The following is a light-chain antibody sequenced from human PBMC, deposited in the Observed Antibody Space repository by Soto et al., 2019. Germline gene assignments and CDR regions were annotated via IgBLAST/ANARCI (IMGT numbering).Light chain of an antibody. CDR3: QQDGSSGT. V-gene: IGKV3-20*01. CDR2: DAS. CDR1: QSVSSY. Sequence: EIVMTQSPDTLSVSPGEGATLSCRASQSVSSYLAWYQQKGGQAPRLLIYDASNRATGIPDRFSGSGSGTDFTLTISRLEPEDFAVYYCQQDGSSGTVGQGTKVDI. J-gene: IGKJ1*01.